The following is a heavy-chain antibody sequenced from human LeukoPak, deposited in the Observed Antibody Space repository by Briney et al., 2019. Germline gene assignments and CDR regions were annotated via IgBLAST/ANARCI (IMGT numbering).Heavy chain of an antibody. J-gene: IGHJ4*02. CDR1: GYTLNELP. V-gene: IGHV1-24*01. CDR2: FDPESGET. D-gene: IGHD2-2*01. Sequence: ASVKVSCKVSGYTLNELPMHWVRQAPGKGLEWMGGFDPESGETIYPQKFQGRVTMTEDTSTDTAYMELSSLRSEDTAVYYCATDTGPGGIVVVPAALWGQGTLVTVSS. CDR3: ATDTGPGGIVVVPAAL.